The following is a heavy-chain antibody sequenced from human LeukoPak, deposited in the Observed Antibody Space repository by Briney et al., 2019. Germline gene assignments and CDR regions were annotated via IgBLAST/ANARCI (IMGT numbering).Heavy chain of an antibody. V-gene: IGHV1-8*01. CDR3: ARDSIVGARWFDP. D-gene: IGHD1-26*01. CDR2: MNPNSGRT. Sequence: ASVKVSCKASGYTLTNYDINWVRQATGQGLEWMGWMNPNSGRTGYTQKFQGRVTMTTDTSTSTAYMELRSLRSDDTAVYYCARDSIVGARWFDPWGQGTLVTVSS. J-gene: IGHJ5*02. CDR1: GYTLTNYD.